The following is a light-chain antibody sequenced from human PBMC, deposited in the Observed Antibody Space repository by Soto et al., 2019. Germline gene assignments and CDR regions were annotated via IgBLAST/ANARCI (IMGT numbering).Light chain of an antibody. CDR2: EVS. J-gene: IGLJ2*01. Sequence: QSALTQPASVSGSPGQSITISCTGTSSDVGGYNYVSWYQQHPGKVPKLMIYEVSNRPSGVSNRFSGSKSGNTASLTISGLQTEDEADYYCSSYTSSSTPLFGGGTKLTVL. CDR3: SSYTSSSTPL. V-gene: IGLV2-14*01. CDR1: SSDVGGYNY.